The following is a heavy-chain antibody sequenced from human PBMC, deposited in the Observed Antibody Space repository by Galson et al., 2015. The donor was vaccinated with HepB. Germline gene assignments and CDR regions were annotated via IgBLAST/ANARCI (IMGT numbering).Heavy chain of an antibody. D-gene: IGHD3-22*01. V-gene: IGHV3-23*01. CDR3: AKRSFLVVVSDYFDY. Sequence: LRLSCAASGFTFSSYAMSWVRQAPGKGLEWVSAISGSGGSTYYADSVKGRFTISRDNSKNTLYLQMNSLRAEDTAVYYCAKRSFLVVVSDYFDYWGQGTLVTVSS. CDR2: ISGSGGST. J-gene: IGHJ4*02. CDR1: GFTFSSYA.